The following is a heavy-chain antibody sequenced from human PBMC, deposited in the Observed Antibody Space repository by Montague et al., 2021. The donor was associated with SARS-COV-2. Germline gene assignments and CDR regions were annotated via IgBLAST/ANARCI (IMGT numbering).Heavy chain of an antibody. CDR3: ASMVRAQVYYFDY. CDR1: GGSISSSSYY. J-gene: IGHJ4*02. V-gene: IGHV4-39*01. Sequence: SETLSLTCTVSGGSISSSSYYWGWIRQPPGKGLEWIGSIFYSGSTDYNPSLQSRVTISVDTSKNSFSLKLSSVSAADTAVYYCASMVRAQVYYFDYWGQGTLVTVSS. D-gene: IGHD3-10*01. CDR2: IFYSGST.